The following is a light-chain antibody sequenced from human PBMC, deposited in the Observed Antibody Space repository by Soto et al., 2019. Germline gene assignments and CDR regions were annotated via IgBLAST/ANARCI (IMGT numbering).Light chain of an antibody. CDR1: QSVSSN. CDR3: QQYNNWPPGT. CDR2: GAT. V-gene: IGKV3-15*01. Sequence: EIVMTQFPATLSVSPGERATLSCRASQSVSSNLAWYQQKGGQAPRLLMYGATTRATGVPARFSGSGSGTEFTLTISSLQSEDVAVYYCQQYNNWPPGTLGQGTKLEIK. J-gene: IGKJ2*02.